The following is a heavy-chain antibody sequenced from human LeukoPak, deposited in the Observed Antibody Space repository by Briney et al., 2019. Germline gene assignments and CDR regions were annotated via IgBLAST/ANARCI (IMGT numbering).Heavy chain of an antibody. Sequence: GGSLRLSCAASGFTFSSYGMSWVRQAPGKGLEWVSAISGSGGSTYYADSVKGRFTISRDNSKNTLYLQMNSLRAEDTAVYYCARWAELRYFDWPRGSAFDIWGQGTMVTVSS. CDR3: ARWAELRYFDWPRGSAFDI. CDR1: GFTFSSYG. V-gene: IGHV3-23*01. CDR2: ISGSGGST. D-gene: IGHD3-9*01. J-gene: IGHJ3*02.